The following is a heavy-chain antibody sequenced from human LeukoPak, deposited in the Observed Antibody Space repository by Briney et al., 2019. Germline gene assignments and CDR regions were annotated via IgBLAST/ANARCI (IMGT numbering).Heavy chain of an antibody. CDR1: GYTFTDYF. V-gene: IGHV1-2*02. CDR2: INPTSGGT. D-gene: IGHD3-3*01. CDR3: SSIYRADDFDC. J-gene: IGHJ4*02. Sequence: ASVKVSCKASGYTFTDYFIHWVRQAPGQGLEWMGWINPTSGGTSYAQKFQGRVTMTRDTSVSTAYMELNSLRSDDTALYYCSSIYRADDFDCWGQGTLVTVSS.